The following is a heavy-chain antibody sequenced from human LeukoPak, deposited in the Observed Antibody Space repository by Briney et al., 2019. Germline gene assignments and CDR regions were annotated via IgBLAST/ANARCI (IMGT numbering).Heavy chain of an antibody. D-gene: IGHD3-22*01. CDR2: IYPGDSDT. CDR3: ARVHYYETSDWGNYFDY. Sequence: ASVKVSCKGSGYSFTSYWIGWVRQMPGKGLEWMGIIYPGDSDTRYSPSFQGQVTISADKSISTAYLQWSSLKASDTAMYYCARVHYYETSDWGNYFDYWGQGTLVTVSS. J-gene: IGHJ4*02. CDR1: GYSFTSYW. V-gene: IGHV5-51*01.